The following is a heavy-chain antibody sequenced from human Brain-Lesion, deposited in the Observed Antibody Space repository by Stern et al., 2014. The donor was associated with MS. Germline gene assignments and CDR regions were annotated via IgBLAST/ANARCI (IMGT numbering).Heavy chain of an antibody. V-gene: IGHV2-26*01. D-gene: IGHD2-15*01. CDR2: PSPPGET. J-gene: IGHJ4*02. Sequence: QVTLKESGPVLVKPTETLTLTCSVSGFSLSNAAMGVSWIRQPPGKALECLVPPSPPGETAYSTSLKSRLTISKDTSRSQVVLTMTNMDPVDTATYYCARMREYCSGGICFAGYYDSWGQGTLVTVSS. CDR3: ARMREYCSGGICFAGYYDS. CDR1: GFSLSNAAMG.